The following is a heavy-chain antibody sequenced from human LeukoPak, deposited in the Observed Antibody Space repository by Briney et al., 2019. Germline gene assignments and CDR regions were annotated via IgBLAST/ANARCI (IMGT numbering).Heavy chain of an antibody. CDR2: ISSSGSTI. Sequence: GGSLRLSCAASGFTFSSYEMNWVRQDPGKGLEWVSYISSSGSTIYYADSVKGRFTISRDNAKNSLYLQMNSLRAEDTTVYYCAELGITMIGGVWGKGTTVTISS. D-gene: IGHD3-10*02. CDR3: AELGITMIGGV. J-gene: IGHJ6*04. CDR1: GFTFSSYE. V-gene: IGHV3-48*03.